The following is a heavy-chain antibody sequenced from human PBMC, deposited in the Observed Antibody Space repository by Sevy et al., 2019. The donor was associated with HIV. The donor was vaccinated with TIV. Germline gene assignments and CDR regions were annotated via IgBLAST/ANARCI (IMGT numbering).Heavy chain of an antibody. Sequence: GGSLRLSCAASGFTFSSYSMHWVRQAPGKGLEWVSSINSISTYINYADSVKGRFTISRDNAKNSLYLQMNSLRAEDTAVYYCARGPDYYDSSGYYYQWGQGTLVTVSS. CDR1: GFTFSSYS. V-gene: IGHV3-21*01. J-gene: IGHJ4*02. CDR3: ARGPDYYDSSGYYYQ. D-gene: IGHD3-22*01. CDR2: INSISTYI.